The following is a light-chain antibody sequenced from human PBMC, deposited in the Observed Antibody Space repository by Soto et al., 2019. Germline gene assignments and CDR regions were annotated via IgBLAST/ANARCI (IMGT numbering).Light chain of an antibody. CDR1: QSVSSN. Sequence: EIVMTQSPATLSVSPGERATLSCRASQSVSSNLAWYQQKPGQAPRLLIYGASTRATGIPARFSGGGSGTEFTLTISSLQSEDFAVYYCQQYNNWPPTFGQGTKVDIK. J-gene: IGKJ1*01. V-gene: IGKV3-15*01. CDR2: GAS. CDR3: QQYNNWPPT.